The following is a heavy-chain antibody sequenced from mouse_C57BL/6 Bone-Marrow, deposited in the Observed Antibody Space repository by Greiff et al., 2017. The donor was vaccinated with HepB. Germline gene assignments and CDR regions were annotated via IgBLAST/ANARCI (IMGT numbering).Heavy chain of an antibody. J-gene: IGHJ1*03. CDR3: AREHYGSSNWYFDV. CDR2: IYPGDGDT. V-gene: IGHV1-82*01. Sequence: QVQLKQSGPELVKPGASVKISCKASGYAFSSSWMNWVKQRPGKGLEWIGRIYPGDGDTNYNGKFKGKATLTADKSSSTAYMQLSSLTSEDSAVYFCAREHYGSSNWYFDVWGTGTTVTVSS. CDR1: GYAFSSSW. D-gene: IGHD1-1*01.